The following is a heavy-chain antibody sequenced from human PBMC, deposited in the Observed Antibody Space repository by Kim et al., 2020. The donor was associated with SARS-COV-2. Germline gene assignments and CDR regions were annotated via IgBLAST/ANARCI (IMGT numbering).Heavy chain of an antibody. D-gene: IGHD6-13*01. Sequence: ASVKVSCKASGYTFTGYCMHWVRQAPGQGLEWMGWINPNSGGTNYAQKFQGRVTMTRDTSISTAYMELSRLRSDDTAVYYCARDIRYSRDYNWFDPWGQGTLVTVSS. J-gene: IGHJ5*02. CDR1: GYTFTGYC. CDR2: INPNSGGT. CDR3: ARDIRYSRDYNWFDP. V-gene: IGHV1-2*02.